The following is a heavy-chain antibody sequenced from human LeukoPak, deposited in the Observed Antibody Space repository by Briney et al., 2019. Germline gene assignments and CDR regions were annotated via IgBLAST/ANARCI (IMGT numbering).Heavy chain of an antibody. J-gene: IGHJ4*02. CDR3: ARGGYYGSGRFNY. CDR2: ISSSGSTI. V-gene: IGHV3-48*03. Sequence: GGSLRLSCAASGFTFSSYAMSWVRQAPGKGLEGVSYISSSGSTISYADSVKGRFTISRDNANNSLYLQMNSLRAEDTAVYYCARGGYYGSGRFNYWGQGTLVTVSS. D-gene: IGHD3-10*01. CDR1: GFTFSSYA.